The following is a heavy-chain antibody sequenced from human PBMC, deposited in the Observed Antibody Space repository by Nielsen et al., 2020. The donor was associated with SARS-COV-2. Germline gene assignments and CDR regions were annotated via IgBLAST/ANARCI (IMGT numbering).Heavy chain of an antibody. Sequence: GGSLRLSCAASGFTFSSYSMNWVRQAPGKGLEWVSYISSENSHINYADSVKGRFTVSRDSAKKSIYLQMNDLRADDTAVYYCAKDSSSSWYKDYFDYWGQGTLVTVSS. D-gene: IGHD6-13*01. V-gene: IGHV3-21*04. CDR3: AKDSSSSWYKDYFDY. J-gene: IGHJ4*02. CDR1: GFTFSSYS. CDR2: ISSENSHI.